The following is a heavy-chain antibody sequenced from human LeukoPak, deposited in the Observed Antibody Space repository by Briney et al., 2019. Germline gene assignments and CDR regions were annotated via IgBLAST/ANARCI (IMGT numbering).Heavy chain of an antibody. V-gene: IGHV5-51*01. J-gene: IGHJ4*02. CDR2: IYPGDSDT. CDR3: ARREASREYQLLFHFDY. D-gene: IGHD2-2*01. Sequence: GESLKTSCKGSGYSFTSYWIGWVRQMPGKGLEWMGIIYPGDSDTRYSPSFQGQVTISVDKSISTAYLQWSSLKASDTAMYYCARREASREYQLLFHFDYWGQGTLVTVSS. CDR1: GYSFTSYW.